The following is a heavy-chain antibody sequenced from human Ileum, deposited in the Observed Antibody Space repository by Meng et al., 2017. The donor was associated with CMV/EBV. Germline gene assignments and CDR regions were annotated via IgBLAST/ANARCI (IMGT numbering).Heavy chain of an antibody. CDR2: IGGDSKT. Sequence: GGSLRLSCAASTFTFRNYAMNWVRQAPGKGLEWVSSIGGDSKTNYTESVKGRFTSYRDNSKNTLYLQMNGLRVDDTAVYYCAKDFEGFNGIWDAFDMWGQGTMVTVSS. CDR3: AKDFEGFNGIWDAFDM. V-gene: IGHV3-23*01. J-gene: IGHJ3*02. D-gene: IGHD3-9*01. CDR1: TFTFRNYA.